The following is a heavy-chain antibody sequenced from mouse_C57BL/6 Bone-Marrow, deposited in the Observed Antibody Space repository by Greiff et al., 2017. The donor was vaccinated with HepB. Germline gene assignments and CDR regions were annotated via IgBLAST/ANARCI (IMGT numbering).Heavy chain of an antibody. V-gene: IGHV1-72*01. Sequence: QVQLQQPGAELVKPGASVKLSCKASGYTFTSYWMHWVKQRPGRGLEWIGRIDPNSGGTKYNEKFKSKATLTVDKPSSTAYMQLSSLTSEDSAVYYWARYPARAYGSRYWYFDVWGTGTTVTVSS. D-gene: IGHD1-1*01. CDR3: ARYPARAYGSRYWYFDV. CDR1: GYTFTSYW. CDR2: IDPNSGGT. J-gene: IGHJ1*03.